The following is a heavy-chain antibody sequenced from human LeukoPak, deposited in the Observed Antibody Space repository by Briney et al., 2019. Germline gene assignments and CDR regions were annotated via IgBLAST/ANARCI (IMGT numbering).Heavy chain of an antibody. J-gene: IGHJ4*02. D-gene: IGHD4-17*01. CDR1: GFTFSKYA. Sequence: PGGSLRLSCAASGFTFSKYAMTWVRQAPGKGLEWVSVIYSGGSTYYADSVKGRFTISRDNSKNTLYLQMNSLRAEDTAVYYCAREEDYGDYFYWGQGTLVTVSS. CDR2: IYSGGST. V-gene: IGHV3-53*01. CDR3: AREEDYGDYFY.